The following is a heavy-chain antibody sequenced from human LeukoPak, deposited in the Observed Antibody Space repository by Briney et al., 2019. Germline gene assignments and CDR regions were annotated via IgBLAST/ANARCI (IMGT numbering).Heavy chain of an antibody. CDR3: AKDQNGNIAAAGPFDY. CDR2: IRYDGSNK. J-gene: IGHJ4*02. D-gene: IGHD6-13*01. Sequence: GGSLRLSCTASGFTFGDYAMSRVRQAPGKGLEWVAFIRYDGSNKYYADSVKGRFTISRDNSKNTLYLQMNSLRAEDSAVYYCAKDQNGNIAAAGPFDYWGQGTLVTVSS. V-gene: IGHV3-30*02. CDR1: GFTFGDYA.